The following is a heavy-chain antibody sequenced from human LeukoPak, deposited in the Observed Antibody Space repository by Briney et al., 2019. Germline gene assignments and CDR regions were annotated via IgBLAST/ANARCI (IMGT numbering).Heavy chain of an antibody. V-gene: IGHV3-33*01. CDR1: GFTFSSYG. J-gene: IGHJ4*02. CDR2: IWYDGSNK. Sequence: GGSLRLSCAASGFTFSSYGMHWVRQAPGKGLEWVAVIWYDGSNKYYADSVKGRFTISRDNSKNTLYLQMNSLRAEDTAVYYCARRVSGSYEVVNWGQGTLLTVSS. CDR3: ARRVSGSYEVVN. D-gene: IGHD1-26*01.